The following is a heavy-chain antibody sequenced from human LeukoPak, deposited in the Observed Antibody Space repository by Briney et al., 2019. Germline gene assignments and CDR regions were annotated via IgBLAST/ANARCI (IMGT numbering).Heavy chain of an antibody. CDR3: ARRPTLAAGHYYYMDV. CDR2: IYYSGST. CDR1: GGSISSFY. V-gene: IGHV4-59*08. J-gene: IGHJ6*03. Sequence: SETLSLTCTVSGGSISSFYWSWIRQPPGKGLEWIGYIYYSGSTNYNPSLKSRVTISVDTSKNQFSLRLSSVTAADTAVYYCARRPTLAAGHYYYMDVWGKGTTVTVSS.